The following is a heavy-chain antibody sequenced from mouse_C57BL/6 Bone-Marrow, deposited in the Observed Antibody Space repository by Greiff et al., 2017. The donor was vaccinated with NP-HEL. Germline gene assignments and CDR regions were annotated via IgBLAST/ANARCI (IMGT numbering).Heavy chain of an antibody. J-gene: IGHJ4*01. CDR1: GYTFTSYW. CDR2: IYPGSGST. D-gene: IGHD2-4*01. CDR3: ARYLGYYDYGGAMDY. V-gene: IGHV1-55*01. Sequence: VQLQQPGAELVKPGASVKMSCKASGYTFTSYWITWVKQRPGQGLEWIGDIYPGSGSTKYNEKLKSKATLTVDTSSSTAYMQLSSLTSEDSAVYYCARYLGYYDYGGAMDYWGQGTSVTVSS.